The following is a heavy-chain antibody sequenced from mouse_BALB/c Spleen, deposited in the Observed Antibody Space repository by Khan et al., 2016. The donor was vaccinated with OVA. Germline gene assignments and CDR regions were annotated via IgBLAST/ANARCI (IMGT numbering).Heavy chain of an antibody. J-gene: IGHJ2*01. CDR3: ARRGRRWDFDY. Sequence: QIQLVQSGAELAKPGASVKMSCKASGYTFINYWILWVKQRPGQGLEWIGYINPSTGYTAYNQNFKDKATLTAEKSSSTAYMQLSSLTAEDSAVDYCARRGRRWDFDYWGQGTTLTVSS. D-gene: IGHD1-1*01. CDR2: INPSTGYT. CDR1: GYTFINYW. V-gene: IGHV1-7*01.